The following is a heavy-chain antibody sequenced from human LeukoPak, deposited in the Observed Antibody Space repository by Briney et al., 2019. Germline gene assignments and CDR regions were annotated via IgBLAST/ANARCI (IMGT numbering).Heavy chain of an antibody. CDR2: IYSGGST. CDR1: GFTVSDNY. Sequence: GGSLRLSCAASGFTVSDNYMSWVRQAPGKGLEWVSVIYSGGSTYYADSVKGRFTISRDNSKNTLYLQMNSLRAEDTAVYYCARDMGYIVVVPAATTFDYWGQGTLVTVSS. D-gene: IGHD2-2*01. J-gene: IGHJ4*02. V-gene: IGHV3-53*05. CDR3: ARDMGYIVVVPAATTFDY.